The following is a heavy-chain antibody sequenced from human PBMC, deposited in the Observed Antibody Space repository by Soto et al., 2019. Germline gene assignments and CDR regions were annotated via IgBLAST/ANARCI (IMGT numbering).Heavy chain of an antibody. V-gene: IGHV1-69*02. D-gene: IGHD2-15*01. CDR3: ARGGRRYCSGGSCPLDY. CDR1: GGTFSSYT. Sequence: QVQLVQSGAEVKKPGSSVKVSCKASGGTFSSYTISWVRQAPGQGHEWMGRIIPILGIANYAQKFQGRVMITADKSTSTAYMELSSLRSEDTAVYYCARGGRRYCSGGSCPLDYWGQGTLVTVSS. J-gene: IGHJ4*02. CDR2: IIPILGIA.